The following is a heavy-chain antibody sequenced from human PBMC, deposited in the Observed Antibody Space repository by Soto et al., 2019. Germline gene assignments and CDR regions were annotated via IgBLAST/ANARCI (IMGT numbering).Heavy chain of an antibody. J-gene: IGHJ6*02. Sequence: QVQLVESGGGLVKPGGSLRLSCAASGFTFSDYYMSWIRQAPGKGLEWVSYISSSSRYTNYADSVKGRFTIFRDNAKNSLYVQMNSLRVEDTAVYYCARDQHEVWYYYYYGMDVWGQGTTVTVSS. CDR2: ISSSSRYT. D-gene: IGHD3-16*01. V-gene: IGHV3-11*06. CDR3: ARDQHEVWYYYYYGMDV. CDR1: GFTFSDYY.